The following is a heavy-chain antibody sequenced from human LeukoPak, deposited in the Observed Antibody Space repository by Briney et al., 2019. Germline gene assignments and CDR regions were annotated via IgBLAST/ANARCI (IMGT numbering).Heavy chain of an antibody. CDR1: GFTFSSYS. Sequence: GGSLRLSCVDSGFTFSSYSMNWVRQAPGQGLEWVSSNSSGSKYIYNADSVKGRFTISRDNAKNSLYLQMNNLRAEDTAVYYCARALSYSYGSMDFWGQGTLVIVSS. CDR2: NSSGSKYI. CDR3: ARALSYSYGSMDF. V-gene: IGHV3-21*01. D-gene: IGHD5-18*01. J-gene: IGHJ4*02.